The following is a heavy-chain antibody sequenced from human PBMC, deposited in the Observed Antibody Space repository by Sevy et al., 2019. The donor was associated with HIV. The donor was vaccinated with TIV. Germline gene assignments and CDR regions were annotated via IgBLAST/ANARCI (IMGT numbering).Heavy chain of an antibody. CDR2: VSFDGGSK. V-gene: IGHV3-30-3*01. CDR1: GFTFNNFP. D-gene: IGHD3-16*01. J-gene: IGHJ3*02. Sequence: GGSLRLSCEASGFTFNNFPIHWVRQAPGKGLEWVAVVSFDGGSKYYADSVRGRFTVSRDNSKNPVYLQLNSLRAEDTAVYYCVRERARSITFDIWGQGTLVTVSS. CDR3: VRERARSITFDI.